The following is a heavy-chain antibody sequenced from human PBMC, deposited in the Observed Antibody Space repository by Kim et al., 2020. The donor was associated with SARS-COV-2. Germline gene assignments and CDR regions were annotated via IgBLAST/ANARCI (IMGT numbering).Heavy chain of an antibody. J-gene: IGHJ5*02. CDR1: GGSFSGYY. Sequence: SETLSLTCAVYGGSFSGYYWSWIRQPPGKGLEWIGEINHSGSTNYNPSLKSRVTISVDTSKNQFSLKLSSVTAADTAVYYCARHRTFDFWSGYGYHWFDPWGQGTLVTVSS. CDR2: INHSGST. CDR3: ARHRTFDFWSGYGYHWFDP. D-gene: IGHD3-3*01. V-gene: IGHV4-34*01.